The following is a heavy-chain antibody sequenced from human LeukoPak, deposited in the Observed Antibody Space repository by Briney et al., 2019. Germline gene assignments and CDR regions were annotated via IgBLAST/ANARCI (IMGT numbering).Heavy chain of an antibody. CDR1: GFTVINNY. D-gene: IGHD5-18*01. CDR2: IYNTGDT. CDR3: TTVRYSYGYTFDY. J-gene: IGHJ4*02. Sequence: GGSLRLSCAASGFTVINNYMTWVRQAPGKGLEWVSLIYNTGDTYYADSVKGRFTISRDNSKNTLYLQMNSLKTEDTAVYYCTTVRYSYGYTFDYWGQGTLVTVSS. V-gene: IGHV3-66*01.